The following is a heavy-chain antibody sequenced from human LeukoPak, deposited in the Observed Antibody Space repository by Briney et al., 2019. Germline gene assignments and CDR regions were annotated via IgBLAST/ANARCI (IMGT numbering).Heavy chain of an antibody. CDR2: INPNSGGT. D-gene: IGHD6-13*01. J-gene: IGHJ6*02. CDR3: ARDGFYSSSWYDPYYYYYYGMDV. Sequence: ASVKVSCKASGYTFTGYYMHWVRQAPGQGVGWMGWINPNSGGTNYAQKFPGRVTMTRDTSISTAYMELSRLRSDDTAVYYWARDGFYSSSWYDPYYYYYYGMDVWGQGTTVTVSS. CDR1: GYTFTGYY. V-gene: IGHV1-2*02.